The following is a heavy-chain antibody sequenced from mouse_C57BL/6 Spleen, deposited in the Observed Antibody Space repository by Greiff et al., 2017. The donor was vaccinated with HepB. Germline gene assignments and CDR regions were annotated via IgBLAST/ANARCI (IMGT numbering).Heavy chain of an antibody. CDR1: GYTFTSYW. CDR2: IHPNSGST. J-gene: IGHJ4*01. CDR3: ARHYGSSDAMDY. V-gene: IGHV1-64*01. Sequence: VQLQQPGAELVKPGASVKLSCKASGYTFTSYWMHWVKQRPGQGLEWIGMIHPNSGSTNYNEKFKSKATLTVDKSSSTAYMQLSSLTSEDSAVYYCARHYGSSDAMDYWGQGTSVTVSS. D-gene: IGHD1-1*01.